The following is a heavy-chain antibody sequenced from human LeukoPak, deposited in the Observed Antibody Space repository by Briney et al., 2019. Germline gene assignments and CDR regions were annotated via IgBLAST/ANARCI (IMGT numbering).Heavy chain of an antibody. CDR3: AKDTTPPKAGFDP. CDR1: GFTFSSYG. J-gene: IGHJ5*02. CDR2: IRYDGSNK. Sequence: PGGSLRPSCAASGFTFSSYGMHWVRQAPGMGLEWVAFIRYDGSNKYYADSVKGRFTISRDNSKNTLYLQMNSLRAEDTAVYYCAKDTTPPKAGFDPWGQGTLVTVSS. V-gene: IGHV3-30*02. D-gene: IGHD1-14*01.